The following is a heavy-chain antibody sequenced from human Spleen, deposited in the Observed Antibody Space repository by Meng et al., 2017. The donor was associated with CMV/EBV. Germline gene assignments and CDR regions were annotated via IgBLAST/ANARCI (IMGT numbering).Heavy chain of an antibody. CDR1: FISYA. Sequence: FISYAMNWVRQAPGHGLEWMGWITTNTGTPTYAQGFTGRFVFSLDTSVSTAYLQISSLKAEDTAVYYCARDLDHDSSGYYYQGVVDYWGQGTLVTVSS. J-gene: IGHJ4*02. V-gene: IGHV7-4-1*02. D-gene: IGHD3-22*01. CDR3: ARDLDHDSSGYYYQGVVDY. CDR2: ITTNTGTP.